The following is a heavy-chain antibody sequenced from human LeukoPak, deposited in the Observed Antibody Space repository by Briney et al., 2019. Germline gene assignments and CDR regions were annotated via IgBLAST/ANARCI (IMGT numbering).Heavy chain of an antibody. CDR3: YCGGDCEGY. Sequence: SVKGSCKASGGTFSSYAISWVRQAPGHGVEWRGRIIPILGIANYAQKFQGRVTITADKSTSTAYMELSSLRSDDTAVYYCYCGGDCEGYWGQGTLVTVSS. CDR1: GGTFSSYA. CDR2: IIPILGIA. J-gene: IGHJ4*02. V-gene: IGHV1-69*04. D-gene: IGHD2-21*02.